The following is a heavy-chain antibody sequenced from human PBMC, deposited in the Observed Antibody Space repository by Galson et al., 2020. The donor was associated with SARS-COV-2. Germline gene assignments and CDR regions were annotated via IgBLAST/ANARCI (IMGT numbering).Heavy chain of an antibody. CDR1: GFTFSSYW. V-gene: IGHV3-74*01. CDR2: INNDGSSA. CDR3: ARDGPAAMVPLDY. Sequence: GESLKISCASSGFTFSSYWMHWVRQTPEKGLVWVSRINNDGSSAIYADSVKGRFTISRDNAKNTVYLQMNSLRAEDTAVYYCARDGPAAMVPLDYWGQGTRVTVSS. J-gene: IGHJ4*02. D-gene: IGHD5-18*01.